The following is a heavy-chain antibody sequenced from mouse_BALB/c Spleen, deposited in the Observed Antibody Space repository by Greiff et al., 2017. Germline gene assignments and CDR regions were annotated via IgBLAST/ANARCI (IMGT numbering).Heavy chain of an antibody. D-gene: IGHD2-3*01. CDR3: ARWWLLRYYAMDY. V-gene: IGHV1-55*01. Sequence: VQLQQPGAELVKPGTSVKLSCKASGYNFTSYWINWVKLRPGQGLEWIGDIYPGSGSTNYNEKFKSKATLTVDTSSSTAYMQLSSLASEDSALYYCARWWLLRYYAMDYWGQGTSVTVSS. J-gene: IGHJ4*01. CDR2: IYPGSGST. CDR1: GYNFTSYW.